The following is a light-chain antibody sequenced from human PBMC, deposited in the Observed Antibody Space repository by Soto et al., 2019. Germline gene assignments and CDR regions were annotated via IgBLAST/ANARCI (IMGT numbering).Light chain of an antibody. Sequence: EIVLTQSPGTLVLSPGDRATLSCRASQSVGSHLAWYQQKLGQAPRLLIYDAYNRATGIPPRFSGSGSGTDFTLTISCLQSEDFATYYCQQYYSFPLTFGGGTRWIS. J-gene: IGKJ4*01. V-gene: IGKV3D-15*01. CDR2: DAY. CDR1: QSVGSH. CDR3: QQYYSFPLT.